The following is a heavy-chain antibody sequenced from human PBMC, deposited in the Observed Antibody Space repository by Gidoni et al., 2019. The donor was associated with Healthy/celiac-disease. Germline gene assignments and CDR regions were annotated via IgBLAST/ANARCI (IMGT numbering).Heavy chain of an antibody. J-gene: IGHJ3*02. CDR1: GFTFDDSA. CDR3: AKDASYYDFWSGDAFDI. D-gene: IGHD3-3*01. CDR2: ISWNSGSI. V-gene: IGHV3-9*01. Sequence: EVQLVESGGGLVQPGRSLRFSCAASGFTFDDSAMHWVRQAPGKGLEWVSGISWNSGSIGYADSVKGRFTISRDNAKNSLYLQMNSLRAEDTALYYCAKDASYYDFWSGDAFDIWGQGTMVTVSS.